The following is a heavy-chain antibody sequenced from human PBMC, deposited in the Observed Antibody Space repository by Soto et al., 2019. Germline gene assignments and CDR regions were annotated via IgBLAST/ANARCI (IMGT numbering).Heavy chain of an antibody. CDR1: GRSIRSGGDY. D-gene: IGHD1-20*01. CDR2: IYYSGST. J-gene: IGHJ4*02. CDR3: ARDQGAITGTTKAGLRN. Sequence: QVQLQESGPGLVKPSQTLSLTCTVSGRSIRSGGDYWSWIRQHPGKGLEWIGYIYYSGSTYYNPCPKRRVTISVDPSKNQFSLKLSSVTAADTAVYYCARDQGAITGTTKAGLRNWGQGTLVSVCS. V-gene: IGHV4-31*03.